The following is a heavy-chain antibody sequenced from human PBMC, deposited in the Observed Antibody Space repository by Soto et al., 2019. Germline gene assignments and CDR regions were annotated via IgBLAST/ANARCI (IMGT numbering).Heavy chain of an antibody. CDR1: GFTFDDYA. CDR2: ISWNSGSI. CDR3: AKDGVPAAIEGDAFDI. D-gene: IGHD2-2*01. J-gene: IGHJ3*02. Sequence: EVQLVESGGGLVQPGRSLRLSCAASGFTFDDYAMHWVRQAPGKGLEWVSGISWNSGSIGYADSVKGRFTISRDNAKNSLYLQMNSLRAEDTALYYWAKDGVPAAIEGDAFDIWGQGTMVTVSS. V-gene: IGHV3-9*01.